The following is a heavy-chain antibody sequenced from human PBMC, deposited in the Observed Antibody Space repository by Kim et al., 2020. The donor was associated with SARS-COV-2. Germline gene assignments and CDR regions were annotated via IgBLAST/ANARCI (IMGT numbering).Heavy chain of an antibody. CDR2: FDPEDGET. V-gene: IGHV1-24*01. CDR1: GYTLTELS. CDR3: ATRRYPERYYYDSSGYSRVVYFQH. J-gene: IGHJ1*01. D-gene: IGHD3-22*01. Sequence: ASVKVSCKVSGYTLTELSMHWVRQAPGKGLEWMGGFDPEDGETIYAQKFQGRVTMTEDTSTDTAYMELSSLRSEDTAVYYCATRRYPERYYYDSSGYSRVVYFQHWGQGTLVTVSS.